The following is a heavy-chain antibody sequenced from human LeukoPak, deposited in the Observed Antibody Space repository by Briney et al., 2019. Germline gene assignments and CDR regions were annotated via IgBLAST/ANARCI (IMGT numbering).Heavy chain of an antibody. J-gene: IGHJ4*02. CDR3: ARGGSIAARPIDY. V-gene: IGHV3-64*01. CDR2: ISSNGGST. D-gene: IGHD6-6*01. CDR1: GFTFSSYA. Sequence: GGSLPLSCAAPGFTFSSYAMHWVRQAPEKGLEYVSAISSNGGSTYYANSVKGRFTISRDNSKNTLFLQMGSLRAEDMAVYYCARGGSIAARPIDYWGQGTRVTVSS.